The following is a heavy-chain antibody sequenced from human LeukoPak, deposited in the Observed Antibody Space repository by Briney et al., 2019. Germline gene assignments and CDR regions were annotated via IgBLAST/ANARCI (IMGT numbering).Heavy chain of an antibody. D-gene: IGHD1-26*01. CDR3: AKNLTKVGAIAY. CDR1: GFTFSSYA. CDR2: ISGSGGST. J-gene: IGHJ4*02. V-gene: IGHV3-23*01. Sequence: PGGSLRLSCASSGFTFSSYAMSWVRQAPGKGREWVSAISGSGGSTYYADSVKGRFTISRDNSKNTLYLQMNSLRPEDTAVYYCAKNLTKVGAIAYWGQGTLVTVSS.